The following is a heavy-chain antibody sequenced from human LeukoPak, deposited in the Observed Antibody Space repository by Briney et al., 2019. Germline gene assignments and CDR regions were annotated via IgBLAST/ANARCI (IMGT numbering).Heavy chain of an antibody. CDR3: VGGDY. CDR2: ISYDGGDK. J-gene: IGHJ4*02. Sequence: GKSLRLSCAASGFSFNNYAMYWVRQAPGKGLEWVALISYDGGDKYYVDSVKGRFTISRDNTKNSLYLQMNSLRAKDTAVYYCVGGDYWGQGTLVTVSS. CDR1: GFSFNNYA. V-gene: IGHV3-30*03.